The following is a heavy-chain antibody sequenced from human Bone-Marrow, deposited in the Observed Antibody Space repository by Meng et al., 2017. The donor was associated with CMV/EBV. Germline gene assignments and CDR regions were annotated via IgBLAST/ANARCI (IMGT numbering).Heavy chain of an antibody. V-gene: IGHV1-18*01. CDR3: TRNIGAKVYQLRYIPDYYGMDV. CDR2: ISAYNGNT. J-gene: IGHJ6*02. CDR1: GYTFTSYG. D-gene: IGHD2-2*02. Sequence: ASVKVSCKASGYTFTSYGISWVRQAPGQGLEWMGWISAYNGNTNYAQKLQGRVTMTTDTSTSTAYMELRSLRSDDTAVYYCTRNIGAKVYQLRYIPDYYGMDVWGQGTTVTVSS.